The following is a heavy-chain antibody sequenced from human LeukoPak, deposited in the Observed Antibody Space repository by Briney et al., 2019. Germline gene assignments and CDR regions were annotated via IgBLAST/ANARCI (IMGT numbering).Heavy chain of an antibody. Sequence: GGSLRLSCAASGITFSSYAMHWVRQAPGKGPEWVAVISYDGSNKYYADSVKGRFTISRDNSKNTLYLQMNSLRAEDTAVYYCARAKREYYDSSGYYGAFDYWGQGTPVTVSS. J-gene: IGHJ4*02. D-gene: IGHD3-22*01. CDR1: GITFSSYA. CDR2: ISYDGSNK. V-gene: IGHV3-30*04. CDR3: ARAKREYYDSSGYYGAFDY.